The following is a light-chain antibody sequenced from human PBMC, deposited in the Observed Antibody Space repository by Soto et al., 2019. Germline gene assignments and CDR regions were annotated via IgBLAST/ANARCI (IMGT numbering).Light chain of an antibody. J-gene: IGLJ1*01. CDR1: SSNVGGYNY. V-gene: IGLV2-11*01. Sequence: QSALTQPRSVSGSPGHSVTISCTGTSSNVGGYNYVSWYQQHPGKAPKLMIYDVSKRPSGVPDRFSGSKSGNTASLTISGLQAEDEAEYYCCSYAGRYRVFGTGTKVTVL. CDR3: CSYAGRYRV. CDR2: DVS.